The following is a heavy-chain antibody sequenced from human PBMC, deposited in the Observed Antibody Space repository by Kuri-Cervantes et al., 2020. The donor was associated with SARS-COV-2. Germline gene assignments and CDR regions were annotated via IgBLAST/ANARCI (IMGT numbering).Heavy chain of an antibody. J-gene: IGHJ4*02. CDR3: ARVWCSSTSCYYFDY. Sequence: GSLRLSCTVSGYSISSGYYWGWIRQPPGKGLEWIGSIYHSGSTYYNPPLKSRVTISVDTSKNQFSLKLSSVTAADTAVYYCARVWCSSTSCYYFDYWGQGTLVTVSS. V-gene: IGHV4-38-2*02. D-gene: IGHD2-2*01. CDR2: IYHSGST. CDR1: GYSISSGYY.